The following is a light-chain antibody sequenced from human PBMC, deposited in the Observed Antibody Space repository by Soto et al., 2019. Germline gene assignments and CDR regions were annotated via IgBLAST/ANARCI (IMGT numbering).Light chain of an antibody. J-gene: IGKJ3*01. CDR1: QSVSSSY. V-gene: IGKV3-20*01. CDR2: GAS. Sequence: EIVLTQSPGTLSLSPGERATLSCRASQSVSSSYLAWYQQKPGQAPRLLIYGASSRATSIPDRFSGSLSRTDFTLTNSRLEPEDFSVYYCQQYGSSPVTFGPGTKVDIK. CDR3: QQYGSSPVT.